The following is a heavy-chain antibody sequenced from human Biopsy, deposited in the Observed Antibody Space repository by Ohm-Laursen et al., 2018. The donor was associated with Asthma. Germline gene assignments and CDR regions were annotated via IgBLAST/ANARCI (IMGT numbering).Heavy chain of an antibody. CDR1: GCTINNFY. D-gene: IGHD2-21*02. J-gene: IGHJ4*02. V-gene: IGHV4-59*12. CDR3: ARGVDRVTGLLDHFDS. Sequence: SDTLSCTCSVFGCTINNFYWSWIRPPPGKGLESIGHVYYSGSTNYNPSLKSRVTISIDASKNQFSLKLTSVTAADTAVYYCARGVDRVTGLLDHFDSWGQGTLVTVSS. CDR2: VYYSGST.